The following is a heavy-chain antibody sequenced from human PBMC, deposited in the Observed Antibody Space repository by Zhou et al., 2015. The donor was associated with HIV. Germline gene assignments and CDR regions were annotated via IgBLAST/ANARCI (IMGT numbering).Heavy chain of an antibody. CDR2: ITPTFGGA. D-gene: IGHD3-10*01. Sequence: QVQLVQSGAEVKKPGSSVKVSCKASGYTFTNYAISWVRQAPGQGLEWMGGITPTFGGADYAQKLHGRVTITADESTRTAYMELSSLRSDDTAVYYCARGKLLWFGGSGHYVMDVWGQGTTVTVSS. CDR3: ARGKLLWFGGSGHYVMDV. CDR1: GYTFTNYA. V-gene: IGHV1-69*01. J-gene: IGHJ6*01.